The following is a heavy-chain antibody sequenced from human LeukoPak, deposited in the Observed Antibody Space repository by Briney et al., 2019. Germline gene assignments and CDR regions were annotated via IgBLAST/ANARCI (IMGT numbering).Heavy chain of an antibody. D-gene: IGHD2-15*01. Sequence: SQTLSLTCTVSGGSISSGSYYWSWIRQPAGKGLEWIGRIYTSGSTNYNPSLKSRVTISVDTSKNQFSLKLSSVTAADTAVYYCARDRGTPRGYYYYGMDVWGQGTTVTVSS. V-gene: IGHV4-61*02. J-gene: IGHJ6*02. CDR1: GGSISSGSYY. CDR3: ARDRGTPRGYYYYGMDV. CDR2: IYTSGST.